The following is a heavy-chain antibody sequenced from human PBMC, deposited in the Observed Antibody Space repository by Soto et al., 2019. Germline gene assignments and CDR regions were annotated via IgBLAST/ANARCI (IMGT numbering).Heavy chain of an antibody. CDR2: INAGNGNT. J-gene: IGHJ5*02. CDR1: GYTFTSYA. CDR3: ARDHAYGIPDP. D-gene: IGHD2-21*01. Sequence: GASVKVSCKASGYTFTSYAMHWVRQAPGQRLEWMGWINAGNGNTKYSQKFQGRVTITRDTFASTAYMELSSLRSEDTAVYYCARDHAYGIPDPWGQGTLVTVSS. V-gene: IGHV1-3*01.